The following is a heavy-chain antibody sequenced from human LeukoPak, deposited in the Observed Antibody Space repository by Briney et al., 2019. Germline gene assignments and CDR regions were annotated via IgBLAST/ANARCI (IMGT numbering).Heavy chain of an antibody. V-gene: IGHV1-69*06. J-gene: IGHJ4*02. Sequence: ASVKVSCKASGGTFSSYAISWVRQAPGQGLEWMGGIIPIFGTANYAQKFQGRVTITADKSTSTAYMELSSLRSEDTAVYYCARDPSPYYYDRQYYFDYWGQGTLVTVSS. CDR2: IIPIFGTA. CDR1: GGTFSSYA. D-gene: IGHD3-22*01. CDR3: ARDPSPYYYDRQYYFDY.